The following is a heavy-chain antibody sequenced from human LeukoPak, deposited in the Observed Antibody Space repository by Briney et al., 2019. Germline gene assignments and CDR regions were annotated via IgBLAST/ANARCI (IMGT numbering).Heavy chain of an antibody. D-gene: IGHD3-10*01. J-gene: IGHJ3*02. Sequence: QTGGSLRLSCAASGFTFSDYSMNWVRQAPGKGLEWISYIPTSSSSIYYAESVMGRFTISRDNAKNSLYLQMNSLRDEDTAVYYCARDLIYAFDIWGQGTTVTVSS. V-gene: IGHV3-48*02. CDR3: ARDLIYAFDI. CDR1: GFTFSDYS. CDR2: IPTSSSSI.